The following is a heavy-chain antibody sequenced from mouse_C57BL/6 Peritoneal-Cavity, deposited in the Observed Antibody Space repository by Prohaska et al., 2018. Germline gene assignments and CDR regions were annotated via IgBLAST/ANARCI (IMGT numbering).Heavy chain of an antibody. CDR3: ARRGDYPYYLDY. J-gene: IGHJ2*01. V-gene: IGHV3-1*01. CDR1: GYSITSGYD. Sequence: DVQLQESGPGMVKPSQSLSLTCTVTGYSITSGYDWHWIRHFPGNKLEWMGYISYSGSTNYNPSLKSRISITHDTSKNHFFLKLNSVTTEDTATYYCARRGDYPYYLDYWGQGTTLTVSS. CDR2: ISYSGST. D-gene: IGHD2-4*01.